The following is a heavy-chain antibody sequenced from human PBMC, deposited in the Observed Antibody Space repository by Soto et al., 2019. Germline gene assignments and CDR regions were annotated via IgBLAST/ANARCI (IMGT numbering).Heavy chain of an antibody. CDR1: GGSISSGGYY. CDR3: ARQAYKVAPGHNDRNPIFDY. J-gene: IGHJ4*02. D-gene: IGHD1-1*01. V-gene: IGHV4-31*03. CDR2: ISHSGYT. Sequence: QVQLQESGPGLVKPSQTLSLTCNVSGGSISSGGYYWSWIRQHPGKGLEWIGYISHSGYTFYNPALQSRVAIAVDTSKNQFSLQLRSLTAADTAVYYCARQAYKVAPGHNDRNPIFDYWGQGTLVTVSS.